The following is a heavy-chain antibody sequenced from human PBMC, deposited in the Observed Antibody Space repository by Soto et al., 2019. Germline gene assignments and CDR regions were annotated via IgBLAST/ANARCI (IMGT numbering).Heavy chain of an antibody. Sequence: QVPLVQSGAEVKKPGSSVKVSCKASGGTFSSYAISWVRQAPGQGLEWMGGIIPIFGTANYAQKFQGRVTITADESTSTAYMELSSLRSEDTAVYYCARGGGYCSGGSCPHTFDYWGQGTLVTVSS. CDR1: GGTFSSYA. D-gene: IGHD2-15*01. V-gene: IGHV1-69*01. CDR3: ARGGGYCSGGSCPHTFDY. CDR2: IIPIFGTA. J-gene: IGHJ4*01.